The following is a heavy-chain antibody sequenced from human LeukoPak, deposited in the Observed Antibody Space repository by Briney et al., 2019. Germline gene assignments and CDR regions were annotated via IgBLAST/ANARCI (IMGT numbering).Heavy chain of an antibody. CDR1: GFTFSDYW. CDR3: ARPLVSLDY. D-gene: IGHD1-26*01. J-gene: IGHJ4*02. Sequence: PGGSLRLSCTASGFTFSDYWMTWVRQAPGKGLEWVANIKQDGSEKYYVDSVKGRFTISRDNAKNSLYLQMNSLRAEDTAVYYCARPLVSLDYWGQGTLVTVSS. V-gene: IGHV3-7*03. CDR2: IKQDGSEK.